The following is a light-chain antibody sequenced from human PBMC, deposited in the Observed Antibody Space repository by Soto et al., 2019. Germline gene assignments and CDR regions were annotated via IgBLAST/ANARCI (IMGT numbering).Light chain of an antibody. CDR2: DVS. CDR3: SSYTSNVTHVV. J-gene: IGLJ2*01. CDR1: SSDVGAYNY. V-gene: IGLV2-14*03. Sequence: QSALTQPASVSGSPGQSITISCTGTSSDVGAYNYVSWYQQHPGKAPKLMIYDVSNRPSGVSNRFSGSKSGNTASLTISGLHAEDEADYYCSSYTSNVTHVVFGGGTKVTVL.